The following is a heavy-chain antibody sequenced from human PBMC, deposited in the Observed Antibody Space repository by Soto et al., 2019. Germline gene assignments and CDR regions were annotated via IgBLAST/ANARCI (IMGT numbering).Heavy chain of an antibody. V-gene: IGHV6-1*01. D-gene: IGHD1-26*01. CDR3: ARGEQYSGRIFDY. CDR2: TYYRSKWYY. CDR1: GGSVSSNSAG. J-gene: IGHJ4*01. Sequence: SETLSLICAITGGSVSSNSAGWSWVRQSPSRGLEWLGRTYYRSKWYYEYAVSVRGRITINPDTSKNQYSLQLNSVTPEDTAVYFCARGEQYSGRIFDYWGQGTLLTVSS.